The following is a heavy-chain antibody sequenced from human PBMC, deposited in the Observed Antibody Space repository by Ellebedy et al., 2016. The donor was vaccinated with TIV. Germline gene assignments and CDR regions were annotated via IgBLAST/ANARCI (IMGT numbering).Heavy chain of an antibody. D-gene: IGHD3-22*01. CDR2: IIPIFGTA. CDR3: ARGYYDSSGYTPDWYFDL. J-gene: IGHJ2*01. CDR1: GCTFSSYA. V-gene: IGHV1-69*13. Sequence: AASVKVSCKASGCTFSSYAISWVRQAPGPGLEWMGGIIPIFGTANYAQKFQGRVTITADESTSTAYLELSSLRSEDTAVYFCARGYYDSSGYTPDWYFDLWGRGTLVTVSS.